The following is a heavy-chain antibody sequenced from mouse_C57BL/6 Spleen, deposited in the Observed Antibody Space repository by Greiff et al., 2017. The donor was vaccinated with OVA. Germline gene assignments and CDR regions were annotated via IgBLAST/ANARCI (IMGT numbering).Heavy chain of an antibody. CDR3: ARADSYWYFDV. CDR1: GYTFTDYY. Sequence: QVQLQQSGAELVRPGASVKLSCKASGYTFTDYYINWVKQRPGQGLEWIARIYPGSGNTYYNEKFKGKATLTAEKSSVTAYMQLSSLTSEDSAVYFCARADSYWYFDVWGTGTTVTVSS. CDR2: IYPGSGNT. J-gene: IGHJ1*03. V-gene: IGHV1-76*01.